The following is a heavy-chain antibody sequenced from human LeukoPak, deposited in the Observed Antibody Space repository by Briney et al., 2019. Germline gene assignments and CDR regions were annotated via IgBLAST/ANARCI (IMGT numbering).Heavy chain of an antibody. CDR3: VTIAVAGTTHWYFDL. J-gene: IGHJ2*01. CDR2: ISSSSSYI. CDR1: GFTFSSYS. Sequence: GGSLRLSCAASGFTFSSYSMNWVRQAPGKGLEWVSSISSSSSYIYYADSVKGRFTISRDNAKNSLYLQMNSLRAEDTAVYYCVTIAVAGTTHWYFDLWGRGTLVTVSS. D-gene: IGHD6-19*01. V-gene: IGHV3-21*01.